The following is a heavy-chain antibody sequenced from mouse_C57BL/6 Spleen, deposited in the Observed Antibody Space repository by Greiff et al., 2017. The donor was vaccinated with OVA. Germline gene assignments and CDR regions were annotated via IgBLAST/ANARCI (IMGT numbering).Heavy chain of an antibody. Sequence: VQLQESGPGMVKPSQSLSLTCTVTGYSITSGYDWHWIRHFPGNKLEWMGYISYSGSTNYNPSLKSRISITHDTSKNHIFLKLNSVTTEDTATYYCARRYSKGGAMDYWGQGTSVTVSS. J-gene: IGHJ4*01. V-gene: IGHV3-1*01. D-gene: IGHD2-5*01. CDR1: GYSITSGYD. CDR3: ARRYSKGGAMDY. CDR2: ISYSGST.